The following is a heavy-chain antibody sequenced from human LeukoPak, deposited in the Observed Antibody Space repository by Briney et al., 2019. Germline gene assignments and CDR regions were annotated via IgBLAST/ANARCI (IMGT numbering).Heavy chain of an antibody. CDR1: GFTFSSYG. CDR2: ISYDGSNK. V-gene: IGHV3-30*18. CDR3: AKDQGGYYDSSGYYFDY. Sequence: GRSLRLSCAASGFTFSSYGMHWVRQAPGKGLEWVAVISYDGSNKYYADSVKGRLTISRDNSKNTLYLQMNSLRAEDTAVYYCAKDQGGYYDSSGYYFDYWGQGTLVTVSS. D-gene: IGHD3-22*01. J-gene: IGHJ4*02.